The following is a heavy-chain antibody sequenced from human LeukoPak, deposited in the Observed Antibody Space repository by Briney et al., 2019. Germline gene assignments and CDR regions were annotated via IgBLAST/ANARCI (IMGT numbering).Heavy chain of an antibody. Sequence: SETPSLTCAVYGGSFSGYYWSWIRQPPGKGLEWIGEINHSGSTNYNPSLKSRVTISVDTSKNQFSLKLSSVIAADTDVYYRARGEGYCSSTSCPDGHWFDPWGQGTLVTVSS. CDR3: ARGEGYCSSTSCPDGHWFDP. V-gene: IGHV4-34*01. D-gene: IGHD2-2*01. J-gene: IGHJ5*02. CDR2: INHSGST. CDR1: GGSFSGYY.